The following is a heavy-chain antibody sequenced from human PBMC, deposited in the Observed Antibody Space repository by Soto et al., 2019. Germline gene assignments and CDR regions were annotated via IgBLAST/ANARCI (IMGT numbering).Heavy chain of an antibody. V-gene: IGHV3-30*03. CDR1: GFDFSNSG. D-gene: IGHD2-8*01. CDR3: VSWVSAHFDY. Sequence: PGGSLRLSCTASGFDFSNSGIQWVRQTPGKGLEWVALISFDGDKYYVDSVKGRFTISRDNPTNTVYLQMNRLRPEDTAVYYCVSWVSAHFDYWGQGTLVTVSS. CDR2: ISFDGDK. J-gene: IGHJ4*02.